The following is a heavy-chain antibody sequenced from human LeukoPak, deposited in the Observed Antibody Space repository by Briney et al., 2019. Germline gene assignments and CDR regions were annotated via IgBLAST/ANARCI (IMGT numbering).Heavy chain of an antibody. V-gene: IGHV4-34*01. CDR3: ARERSGYYYYYYMDV. CDR1: GGSFSGYY. J-gene: IGHJ6*03. Sequence: PSETLSLTCAVYGGSFSGYYWSWIRQPPGKGLAWIGEINHSGSTNYNPSLKSRVTISVDTSKNQFSLKLSSVTAADTAVYYCARERSGYYYYYYMDVWGKGTTVTVSS. CDR2: INHSGST. D-gene: IGHD3-10*01.